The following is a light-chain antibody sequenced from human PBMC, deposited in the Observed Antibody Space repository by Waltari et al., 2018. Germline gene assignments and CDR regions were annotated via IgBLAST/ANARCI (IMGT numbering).Light chain of an antibody. CDR2: WAS. CDR1: QSLLFSSNNKNY. V-gene: IGKV4-1*01. J-gene: IGKJ4*01. CDR3: QQYDTTPLT. Sequence: DIVMTQSPDSLAVSLGDRATINCKSSQSLLFSSNNKNYLAWYQQKPGQPPKLLIYWASIRESGVPDRFSGSGSGTDFTLTISSLRAEDVAVYYCQQYDTTPLTFGGGTKVEIK.